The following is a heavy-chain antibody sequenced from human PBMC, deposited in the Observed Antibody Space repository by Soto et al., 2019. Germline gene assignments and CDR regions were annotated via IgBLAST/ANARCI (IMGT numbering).Heavy chain of an antibody. V-gene: IGHV3-30-3*01. Sequence: PGGSLRLSCAASGFTFNSYTLHWVRQAPGKGLEWVALISYDGTNKQYADSVKGRFTISRDNSKNTLYLQMNSLRAEDTAVYYCARDARGSYFPYYFDYWGQGTLVSVSS. CDR2: ISYDGTNK. CDR3: ARDARGSYFPYYFDY. CDR1: GFTFNSYT. J-gene: IGHJ4*02. D-gene: IGHD3-10*01.